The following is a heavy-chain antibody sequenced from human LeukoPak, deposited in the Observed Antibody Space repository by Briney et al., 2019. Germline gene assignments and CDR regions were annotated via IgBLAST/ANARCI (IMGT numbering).Heavy chain of an antibody. Sequence: GGSLRLSCAASGFTFDDYGMSWVRLAPGKGLEWVSGISPSGGITYYTDSVKGRFTISRDNSKNTVSLQMNSLRAEDTAVYYCAKVYSSGPPSGAFDIWGQGTMVTVSS. CDR2: ISPSGGIT. V-gene: IGHV3-23*01. CDR1: GFTFDDYG. J-gene: IGHJ3*02. CDR3: AKVYSSGPPSGAFDI. D-gene: IGHD6-19*01.